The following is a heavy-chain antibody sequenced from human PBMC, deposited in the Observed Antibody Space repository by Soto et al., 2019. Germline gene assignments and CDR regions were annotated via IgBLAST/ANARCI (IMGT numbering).Heavy chain of an antibody. J-gene: IGHJ1*01. D-gene: IGHD3-10*01. CDR1: GFTVSSNY. Sequence: GGSLRLSCAASGFTVSSNYMSWVRQAPGKGLEWVSVIYSGGSTYYADSVKGRFTISRDNSKNTLYLQMNSLRAEDTAVYYCARDEREYYGSGSPKYFQHWGQGTLVTVSS. CDR2: IYSGGST. CDR3: ARDEREYYGSGSPKYFQH. V-gene: IGHV3-66*01.